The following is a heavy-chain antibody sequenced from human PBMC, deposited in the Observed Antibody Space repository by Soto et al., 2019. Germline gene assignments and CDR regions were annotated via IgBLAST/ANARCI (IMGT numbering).Heavy chain of an antibody. CDR2: IIPIFGTA. Sequence: SVKVSCKASGGTFSSYAISWVRQAPGQGLEWMGGIIPIFGTANYAQKFQGRVTITADESTSTAYMELSSLRSEDTAVYYCARVDCSGFSCYGIVFGNWFDLWAQGTLVTVSS. D-gene: IGHD2-15*01. J-gene: IGHJ5*02. CDR3: ARVDCSGFSCYGIVFGNWFDL. V-gene: IGHV1-69*13. CDR1: GGTFSSYA.